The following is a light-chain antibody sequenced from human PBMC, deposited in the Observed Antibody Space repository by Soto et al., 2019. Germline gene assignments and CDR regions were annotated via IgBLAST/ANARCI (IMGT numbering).Light chain of an antibody. CDR1: SSDVGTYNL. Sequence: QSVLTQPASVSGSRGQSITISCTGTSSDVGTYNLVSWYKQHPGTAPKVIIYDVNKRPSGVSYRFSGSKSGNTASLTISGLKAEDEADYYCCSSVGGGTWVFGGGTKLPVL. CDR2: DVN. CDR3: CSSVGGGTWV. V-gene: IGLV2-23*02. J-gene: IGLJ3*02.